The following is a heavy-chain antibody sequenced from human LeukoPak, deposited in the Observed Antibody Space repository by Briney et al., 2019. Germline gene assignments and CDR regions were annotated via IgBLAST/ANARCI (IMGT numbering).Heavy chain of an antibody. Sequence: GGSLRLSCVASGITFSNYEMNWVRQAPGKGLEWVSVLIGSSGSTDYADSVKGRFTISRDNSKNTVFLQMNSLRAEDTAIYYCAKGAYDYIEIGYFDSWGQGTLVTVSS. CDR3: AKGAYDYIEIGYFDS. CDR1: GITFSNYE. V-gene: IGHV3-23*01. CDR2: LIGSSGST. D-gene: IGHD5-12*01. J-gene: IGHJ4*02.